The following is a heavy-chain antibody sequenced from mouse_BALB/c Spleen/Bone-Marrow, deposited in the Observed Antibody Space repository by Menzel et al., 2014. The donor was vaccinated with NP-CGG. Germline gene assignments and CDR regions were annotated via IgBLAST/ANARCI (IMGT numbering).Heavy chain of an antibody. V-gene: IGHV1S135*01. CDR3: AREQTRAMDH. D-gene: IGHD3-1*01. Sequence: VQLQQSGPELVKPGASVKVSCEASGYAFTGYNMYWVKQRHGTSLEWIGYIDPYSGGTNYNQKFKGKATLTVDKSSTTAYMHLNSLTSEDSAVYYCAREQTRAMDHWGQGTSVTVSS. J-gene: IGHJ4*01. CDR2: IDPYSGGT. CDR1: GYAFTGYN.